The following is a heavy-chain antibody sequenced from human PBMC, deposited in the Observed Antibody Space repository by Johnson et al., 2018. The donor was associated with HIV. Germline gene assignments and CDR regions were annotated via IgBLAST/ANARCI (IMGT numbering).Heavy chain of an antibody. CDR1: GFSVSTSY. V-gene: IGHV3-53*01. CDR3: ARDTFAGAYGDWPDGFDI. Sequence: VQLVESGGGLIQPGGSLRLSCAASGFSVSTSYMTWVRQAPQKGLEWVSIIYGGGTTYYADSVKGRFTISLDNSKNTLYLQMNSLTVEDTAVYYCARDTFAGAYGDWPDGFDIWGQGTMVTVSS. CDR2: IYGGGTT. J-gene: IGHJ3*02. D-gene: IGHD4-17*01.